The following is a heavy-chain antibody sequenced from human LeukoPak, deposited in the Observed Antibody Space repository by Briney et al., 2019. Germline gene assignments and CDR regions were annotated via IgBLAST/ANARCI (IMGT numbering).Heavy chain of an antibody. CDR1: GYTFTGYY. CDR3: ARDLGPYYYYGMDV. J-gene: IGHJ6*02. CDR2: INPNSGGT. Sequence: GASVKVSCKASGYTFTGYYMHWVRQAPGQGLEWMGWINPNSGGTNYAQKFQGRVTMTRDTSISTAYMELSRLRSDDTAVYYCARDLGPYYYYGMDVWGQGTTVTVS. V-gene: IGHV1-2*02.